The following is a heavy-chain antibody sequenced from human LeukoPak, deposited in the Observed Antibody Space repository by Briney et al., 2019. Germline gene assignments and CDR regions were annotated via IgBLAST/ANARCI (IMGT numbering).Heavy chain of an antibody. V-gene: IGHV4-39*01. Sequence: PSETLSLTCTVSRGVVSTSANYWGWIRQPPGKGPEWIGTLHYDGTTYYNPSLESRLTLSLDASKNHFSLKLNSVTAADTAAYYCARQWGSSSWFGIWFDPWGQGTLVTVSS. D-gene: IGHD6-13*01. J-gene: IGHJ5*02. CDR2: LHYDGTT. CDR1: RGVVSTSANY. CDR3: ARQWGSSSWFGIWFDP.